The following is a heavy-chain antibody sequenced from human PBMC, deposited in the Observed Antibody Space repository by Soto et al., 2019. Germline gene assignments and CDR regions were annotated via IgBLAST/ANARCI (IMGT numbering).Heavy chain of an antibody. D-gene: IGHD4-17*01. CDR3: ARGRRLNYYGEYRHINWFDP. CDR1: GGPFSGYY. V-gene: IGHV4-34*01. Sequence: PSDTLSLTCAVYGGPFSGYYWSWIRQPPGKGLEWIGEINHSGSTNYNPSLKSRVTISVDTSKNQFSLKLGSVTAADTAVYYCARGRRLNYYGEYRHINWFDPWGQGTLVTV. J-gene: IGHJ5*02. CDR2: INHSGST.